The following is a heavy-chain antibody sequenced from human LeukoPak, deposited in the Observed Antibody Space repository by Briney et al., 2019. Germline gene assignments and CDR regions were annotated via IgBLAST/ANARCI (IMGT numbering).Heavy chain of an antibody. CDR2: FDPEDGET. Sequence: AAVKVSCKVSGYTLTELSMHWVRQAPGKGLEWMGGFDPEDGETIYAQKFQGRVTMTEDTSTDTAYMELSSLRSEDTAVYYCATVRLYCSITSCVDFWGQSTLVRVSS. V-gene: IGHV1-24*01. CDR1: GYTLTELS. D-gene: IGHD2-2*01. CDR3: ATVRLYCSITSCVDF. J-gene: IGHJ4*02.